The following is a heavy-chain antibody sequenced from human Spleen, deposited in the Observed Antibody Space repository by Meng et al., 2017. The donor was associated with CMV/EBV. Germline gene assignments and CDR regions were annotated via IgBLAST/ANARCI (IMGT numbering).Heavy chain of an antibody. CDR2: ISGYNGDT. V-gene: IGHV1-18*01. Sequence: ASVKVSCKASGYAFTTYGITWLRQAPGQRLECMGWISGYNGDTDYAQKLQGRFTMTRDTSTRTAYMELRSLRSDDTAVYYCGRSVEMTTIYDYWGQGTLVTVS. CDR1: GYAFTTYG. D-gene: IGHD5-24*01. J-gene: IGHJ4*02. CDR3: GRSVEMTTIYDY.